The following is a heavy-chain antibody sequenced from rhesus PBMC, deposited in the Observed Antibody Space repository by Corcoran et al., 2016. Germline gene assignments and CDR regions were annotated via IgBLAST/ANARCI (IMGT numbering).Heavy chain of an antibody. Sequence: QLQLQESGPGLVKPSETLSVTCAVSGGSISSSYWSWIRQAPGKGLEWIGYIYGSGSSTNYNPSLKSRVTLSVDTSKNQLYLKLSSVTAADTAVYYCATSGVVTEPNYWGQGVLVTVSS. V-gene: IGHV4-169*01. D-gene: IGHD3-16*01. CDR2: IYGSGSST. J-gene: IGHJ4*01. CDR1: GGSISSSY. CDR3: ATSGVVTEPNY.